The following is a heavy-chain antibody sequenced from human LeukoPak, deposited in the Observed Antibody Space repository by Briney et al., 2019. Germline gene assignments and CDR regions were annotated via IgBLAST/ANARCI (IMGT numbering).Heavy chain of an antibody. V-gene: IGHV1-2*02. CDR2: INPNSGGT. D-gene: IGHD1-26*01. CDR3: ARAPVGATNPYFDY. J-gene: IGHJ4*02. CDR1: GYTFTGYY. Sequence: ASVKVSCKASGYTFTGYYMHWVRQAPGQGLEWMGWINPNSGGTNYAQKFQGRVTMTRDTSISTAYMELSRLRSDDTAVYYCARAPVGATNPYFDYWGQGTLVTVSS.